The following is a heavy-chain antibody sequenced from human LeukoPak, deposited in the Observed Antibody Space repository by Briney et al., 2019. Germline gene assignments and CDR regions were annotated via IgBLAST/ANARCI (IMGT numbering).Heavy chain of an antibody. CDR3: AKDLVGPLWFGELHFDY. J-gene: IGHJ4*02. Sequence: GGSLRLSCAASGFTFSSYAMSWVRQAPGKGLEWVSAISGSGGSTYYADSVKGRFTISRDNSKNTLYLQMNSLRAEDTAVYYCAKDLVGPLWFGELHFDYWGQGTLVTVSS. V-gene: IGHV3-23*01. CDR1: GFTFSSYA. CDR2: ISGSGGST. D-gene: IGHD3-10*01.